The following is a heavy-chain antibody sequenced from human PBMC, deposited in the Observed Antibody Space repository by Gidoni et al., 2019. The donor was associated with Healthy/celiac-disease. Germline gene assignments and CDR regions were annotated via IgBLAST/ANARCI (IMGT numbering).Heavy chain of an antibody. D-gene: IGHD3-10*01. Sequence: QVQLVESGGGVVQPGRSLRLSCAASGFTFSSYGMNWVRQAPGKGLEWVAVRSYDGSNKYYADSVKGRFTISRDNSKNTLYLQMNSLRAEDTAVYYCANLWFGDYWGQGTLVTVSS. CDR1: GFTFSSYG. CDR2: RSYDGSNK. CDR3: ANLWFGDY. J-gene: IGHJ4*02. V-gene: IGHV3-30*18.